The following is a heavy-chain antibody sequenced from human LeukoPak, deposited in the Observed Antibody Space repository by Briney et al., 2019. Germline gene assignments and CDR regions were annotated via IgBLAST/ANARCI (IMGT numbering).Heavy chain of an antibody. Sequence: SETLSLTCAVYGGSFSGYYWGWIRQPPGKGLEWIGEINHSGSTNYNPSLKSRVTISVDTSKNQFSLKLSSVTAADTAVYYCARVSGTTSWFDPWGQGTLVTVSS. V-gene: IGHV4-34*01. CDR3: ARVSGTTSWFDP. CDR2: INHSGST. CDR1: GGSFSGYY. J-gene: IGHJ5*02. D-gene: IGHD1/OR15-1a*01.